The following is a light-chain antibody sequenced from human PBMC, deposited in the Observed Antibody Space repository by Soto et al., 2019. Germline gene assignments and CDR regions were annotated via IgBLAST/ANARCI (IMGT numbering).Light chain of an antibody. J-gene: IGLJ1*01. CDR3: GSYTGSIYV. Sequence: QPALTQPASVSGSPGQSITISCTGTSSDVGGYEFVSWYQQHPGKAPKLMIYEVSNRPSGVSSRFSGSKSGNTASLTISGRQAEDEADYYCGSYTGSIYVFGTGTKVTVL. CDR2: EVS. V-gene: IGLV2-14*01. CDR1: SSDVGGYEF.